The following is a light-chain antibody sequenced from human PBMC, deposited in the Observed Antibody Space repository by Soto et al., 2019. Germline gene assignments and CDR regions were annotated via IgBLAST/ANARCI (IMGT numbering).Light chain of an antibody. V-gene: IGKV3-20*01. CDR1: QSVSSSY. CDR2: AAS. Sequence: EIGLTQSPGTTPLSPGERATLACRASQSVSSSYLAWYQQKPGQAPRLLIYAASSRATGIPDRFSGSGSGTDFTLTISRLVPEDVAEHSCQQYANSPVTFGQGTKVDIK. CDR3: QQYANSPVT. J-gene: IGKJ1*01.